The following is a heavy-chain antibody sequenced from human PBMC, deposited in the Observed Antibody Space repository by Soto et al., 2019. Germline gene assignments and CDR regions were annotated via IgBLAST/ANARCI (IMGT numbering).Heavy chain of an antibody. CDR1: GGSFSGYY. V-gene: IGHV4-34*01. CDR3: ARDHYSSSWSYYYGMDV. Sequence: SETLSLTCAVYGGSFSGYYWSWIRQPPGKGLEWIGEINHSGSTNYNPSLKSRVTISVDTSKNQFSLKLSSVTAADTAVYYCARDHYSSSWSYYYGMDVWGQGTTVTVSS. J-gene: IGHJ6*02. D-gene: IGHD6-13*01. CDR2: INHSGST.